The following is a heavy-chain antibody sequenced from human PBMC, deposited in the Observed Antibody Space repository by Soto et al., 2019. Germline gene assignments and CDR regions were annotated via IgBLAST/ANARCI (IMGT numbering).Heavy chain of an antibody. CDR3: ARVKGTYSGSYHFDS. CDR1: GDSVSSDRAA. D-gene: IGHD1-26*01. V-gene: IGHV6-1*01. CDR2: TYYRSKWYN. Sequence: SQTLSLTCAISGDSVSSDRAAWNWIRQSPSRGLEWLGRTYYRSKWYNDYAVSVKSRITINPDTSKNQFSLQLKPVTPEDTALYYCARVKGTYSGSYHFDSWGQGTLVTVSS. J-gene: IGHJ4*02.